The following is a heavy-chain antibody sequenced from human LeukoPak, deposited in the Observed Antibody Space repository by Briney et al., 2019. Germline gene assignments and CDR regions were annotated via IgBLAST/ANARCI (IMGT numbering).Heavy chain of an antibody. CDR3: ARRTYCGGDCYYIDY. CDR1: GGSISSYY. J-gene: IGHJ4*02. Sequence: PSETLSLTCTVSGGSISSYYWSWIRQPPGKGLEWIGYIYYSGSTNYNPSLKSRVTISVDTSKNQFSLKLSSVTAADTAVYYCARRTYCGGDCYYIDYWGQGTLVTVSS. V-gene: IGHV4-59*01. D-gene: IGHD2-21*02. CDR2: IYYSGST.